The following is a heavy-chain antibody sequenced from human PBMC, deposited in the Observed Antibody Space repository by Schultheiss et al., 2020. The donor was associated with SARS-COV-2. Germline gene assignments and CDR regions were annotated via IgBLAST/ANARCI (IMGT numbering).Heavy chain of an antibody. J-gene: IGHJ4*02. CDR3: ARHGASSARGAQWRIDY. CDR2: INHSGST. D-gene: IGHD6-19*01. Sequence: SETLSLTCAVYGGSFSGYYWSWIRQPPGKGLEWIGEINHSGSTNYNPSLKSRVTISVDTSKNQFSLKLSSVTAADTAVYYCARHGASSARGAQWRIDYWGQGTLVTVSS. CDR1: GGSFSGYY. V-gene: IGHV4-34*01.